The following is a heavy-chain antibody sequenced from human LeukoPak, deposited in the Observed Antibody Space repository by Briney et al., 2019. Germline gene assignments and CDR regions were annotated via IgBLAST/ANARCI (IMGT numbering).Heavy chain of an antibody. V-gene: IGHV4-59*11. J-gene: IGHJ4*02. CDR1: GVSISSHY. D-gene: IGHD6-19*01. CDR3: ARGSWPVD. CDR2: IYHSGST. Sequence: SETLSLTCTVSGVSISSHYWSWIRQPPGKGLEWIGYIYHSGSTNYNPSLKSRVTISVDTSKNQFSLRLTSVTAADTAVYYSARGSWPVDWGQGTLVTVSS.